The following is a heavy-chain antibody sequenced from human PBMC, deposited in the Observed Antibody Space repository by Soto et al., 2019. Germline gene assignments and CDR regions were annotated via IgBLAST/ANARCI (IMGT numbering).Heavy chain of an antibody. CDR1: GYAFSNND. V-gene: IGHV1-8*01. CDR2: MNPNSGNG. J-gene: IGHJ5*02. CDR3: ARMATSGTLNWFDP. Sequence: ASVKVSCKASGYAFSNNDISWVRQSTGQGLGWMGWMNPNSGNGGYAQKFQGRVTMTRDTSTSTAYMELSSLASDDTAIYYCARMATSGTLNWFDPWGQGTLVTVSS.